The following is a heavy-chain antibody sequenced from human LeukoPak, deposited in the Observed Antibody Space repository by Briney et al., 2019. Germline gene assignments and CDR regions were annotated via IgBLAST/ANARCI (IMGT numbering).Heavy chain of an antibody. D-gene: IGHD6-25*01. J-gene: IGHJ4*02. CDR2: VDYGRSP. V-gene: IGHV4-39*01. CDR1: GXSLXRSTKY. Sequence: LXXXXXXXGXSLXRSTKYWAWLRXXGXRGREWVGRVDYGRSPYFNPSLERRATRSEDTSKNQFSLKMSSVTAADTAVYYCARSSGTGTFSYWGQGTLVTVSS. CDR3: ARSSGTGTFSY.